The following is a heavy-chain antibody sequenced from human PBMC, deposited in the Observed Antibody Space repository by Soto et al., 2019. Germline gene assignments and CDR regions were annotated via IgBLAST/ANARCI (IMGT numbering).Heavy chain of an antibody. CDR3: VRDGGEVIPAAIGGGYGMDV. J-gene: IGHJ6*02. CDR1: GFTFSDYY. D-gene: IGHD2-2*01. V-gene: IGHV3-11*06. Sequence: QVQLVESGGGLVKPGGSLRLSCAASGFTFSDYYMSWIRQAPGKGLEWISYISGSNIYTNYADSVKGRFTISRDNANNSLYLQMDSLRVEDTAVYYCVRDGGEVIPAAIGGGYGMDVWGQGTTVTVSS. CDR2: ISGSNIYT.